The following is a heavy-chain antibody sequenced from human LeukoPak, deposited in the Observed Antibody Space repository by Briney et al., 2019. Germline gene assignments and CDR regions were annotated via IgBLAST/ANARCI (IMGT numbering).Heavy chain of an antibody. Sequence: WGSLRLSCAASRFTFNSYAISWVRQAPGKGLEWVSVIGGSNGITFYVGSVKGRFTISRDNSKDTLYLQMNSLRAEDTAVYYCARNENSGWGYFDYWGQGTLVTVSS. V-gene: IGHV3-23*01. CDR2: IGGSNGIT. D-gene: IGHD5-12*01. CDR3: ARNENSGWGYFDY. CDR1: RFTFNSYA. J-gene: IGHJ4*02.